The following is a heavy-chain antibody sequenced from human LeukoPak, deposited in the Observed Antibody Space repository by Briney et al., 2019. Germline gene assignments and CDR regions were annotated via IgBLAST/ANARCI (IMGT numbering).Heavy chain of an antibody. CDR1: GYSFTSYG. J-gene: IGHJ4*02. CDR2: ISAYNGNT. CDR3: ARDIGGYDSGFDY. D-gene: IGHD5-12*01. Sequence: EASVKVSCKASGYSFTSYGISWVRQAPGQGLEWMGWISAYNGNTNYAQKVQGRVSMTTDTYTSTAYMELRGLRSGDTAVYYCARDIGGYDSGFDYWGQGSLVTASS. V-gene: IGHV1-18*01.